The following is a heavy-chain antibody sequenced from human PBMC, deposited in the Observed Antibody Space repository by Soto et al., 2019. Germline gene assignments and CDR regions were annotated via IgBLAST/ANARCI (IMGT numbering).Heavy chain of an antibody. D-gene: IGHD2-15*01. Sequence: EVQLVESGGGLVQPGGSLRLSCTASGFIVSDTYMNWVRQAPGKGLEWVSVISNRGDTHYADSVRGRFSLYRDIADNTVHIQMNNRRVEDTAVYYCSREARYCRGGSCSITGDAFDIWGKGTMVTVSS. CDR2: ISNRGDT. CDR1: GFIVSDTY. J-gene: IGHJ3*02. CDR3: SREARYCRGGSCSITGDAFDI. V-gene: IGHV3-66*01.